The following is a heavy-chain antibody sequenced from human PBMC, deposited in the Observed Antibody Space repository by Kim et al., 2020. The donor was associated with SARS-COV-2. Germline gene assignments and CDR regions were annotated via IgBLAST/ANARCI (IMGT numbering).Heavy chain of an antibody. V-gene: IGHV3-7*03. D-gene: IGHD3-22*01. CDR1: GFTFSSYW. J-gene: IGHJ4*02. CDR3: ARVGVYYDSSGYQPMDY. CDR2: IKQDGSEK. Sequence: GGSLGLSCAASGFTFSSYWMSWVRQAPGKGLEWVANIKQDGSEKYYVDSVKGRFTISRDNAKNSLYLQMNSLRAEDTAVYYCARVGVYYDSSGYQPMDYWGQGTLVTVSS.